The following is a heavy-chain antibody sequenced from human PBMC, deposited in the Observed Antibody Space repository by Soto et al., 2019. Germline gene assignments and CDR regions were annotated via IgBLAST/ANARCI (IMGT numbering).Heavy chain of an antibody. CDR2: IYKSTTT. J-gene: IGHJ5*01. CDR3: ARGRYCLTGRCFPNWFDS. D-gene: IGHD2-15*01. CDR1: GDSISTVDYF. V-gene: IGHV4-30-4*01. Sequence: SETLSLTCTVSGDSISTVDYFWAWIRQPPGQALEYIGYIYKSTTTYYNPSFESRVAISLDTSKSQFSLTVTSVTAADTAVYFCARGRYCLTGRCFPNWFDSWGKGTLVTVSS.